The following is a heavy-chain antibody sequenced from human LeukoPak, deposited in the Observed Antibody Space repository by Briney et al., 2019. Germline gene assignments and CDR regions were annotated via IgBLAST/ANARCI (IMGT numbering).Heavy chain of an antibody. CDR3: VRSFRGMQ. CDR1: GGSVGSGRYY. J-gene: IGHJ4*02. Sequence: SETLSLTCIVSGGSVGSGRYYWSWIRQPPGKGLEWIGYVHDSGRTHYNPSLQTRVAISADTFGNQVPLGLSSVTSADTAVYFCVRSFRGMQWGLGALVTVSS. CDR2: VHDSGRT. D-gene: IGHD3-10*01. V-gene: IGHV4-61*01.